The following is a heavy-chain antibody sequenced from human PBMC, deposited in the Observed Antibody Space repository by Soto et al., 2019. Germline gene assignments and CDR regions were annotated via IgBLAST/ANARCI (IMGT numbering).Heavy chain of an antibody. CDR1: GFTFSSYA. D-gene: IGHD2-2*01. Sequence: GGSLRLSCAASGFTFSSYAMSWVRQAPGKGLEWVSAISGSGGSTYYADSVKGRFTISRDNSKNTLYLQMNSLRAEDTAVYYCAKMPLDCSSTSCCGVFFDYWGQGTLVTVSS. CDR3: AKMPLDCSSTSCCGVFFDY. J-gene: IGHJ4*02. V-gene: IGHV3-23*01. CDR2: ISGSGGST.